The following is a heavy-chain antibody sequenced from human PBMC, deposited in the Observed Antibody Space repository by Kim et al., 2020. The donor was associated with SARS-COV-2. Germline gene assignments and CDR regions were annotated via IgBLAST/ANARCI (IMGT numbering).Heavy chain of an antibody. CDR1: GGSISSGGYS. J-gene: IGHJ4*02. CDR3: ASNNDYGGDDY. CDR2: IYHSGST. V-gene: IGHV4-30-2*01. D-gene: IGHD4-17*01. Sequence: SETLSLTCAVSGGSISSGGYSWSWIRQPPGKGLEWIGYIYHSGSTYYNPSLKSRVTISVDRSKNQFSLKLSSVTAADTAVYYCASNNDYGGDDYWGQGTLVTVSS.